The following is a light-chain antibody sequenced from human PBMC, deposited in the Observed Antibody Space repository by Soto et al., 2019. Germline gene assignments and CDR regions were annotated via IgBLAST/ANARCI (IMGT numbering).Light chain of an antibody. CDR3: QQYDTYPIT. CDR2: GAT. CDR1: QDISTS. J-gene: IGKJ5*01. Sequence: DIQMTQSPSSLSASVGDRVTIECRASQDISTSLAWFQQEPGKAPRTLIYGATYRQTGVPSKFSGSGSGTHFTLTTNSLTPEDFATYYGQQYDTYPITFGQGTRLEIK. V-gene: IGKV1-16*02.